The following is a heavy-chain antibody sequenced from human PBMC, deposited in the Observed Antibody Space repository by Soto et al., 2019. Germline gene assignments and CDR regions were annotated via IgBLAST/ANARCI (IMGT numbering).Heavy chain of an antibody. CDR1: GGSISSGGYS. CDR3: ASVRFLEWLPLVGGHQGLSGSYGMDV. V-gene: IGHV4-30-2*01. D-gene: IGHD3-3*01. Sequence: SETLSLTCAVSGGSISSGGYSWSWIRQPPGKGLEWIGYIYHSGSTYYNPSLKSRVTISVDRSKNQFSLKLSSVTAADTAVYYCASVRFLEWLPLVGGHQGLSGSYGMDVWGQGTKVTVSS. CDR2: IYHSGST. J-gene: IGHJ6*02.